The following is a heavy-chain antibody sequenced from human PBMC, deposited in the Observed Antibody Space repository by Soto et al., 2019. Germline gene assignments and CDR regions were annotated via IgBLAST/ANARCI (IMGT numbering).Heavy chain of an antibody. J-gene: IGHJ3*02. Sequence: PGGSLRLSCVVSGFTFSDYYMSWIRQAPGKGLEWVSYISSSAVTIYYADSVKGRFTISRDNAKNSLYLQMNSLRAEDTAVYYCARDCPLVQCGGNFNGAFDIWGQGTMVTVSS. CDR3: ARDCPLVQCGGNFNGAFDI. V-gene: IGHV3-11*01. CDR1: GFTFSDYY. CDR2: ISSSAVTI. D-gene: IGHD2-21*01.